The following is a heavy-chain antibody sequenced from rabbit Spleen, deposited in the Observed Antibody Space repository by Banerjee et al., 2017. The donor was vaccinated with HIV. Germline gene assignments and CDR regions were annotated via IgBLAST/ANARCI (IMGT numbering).Heavy chain of an antibody. J-gene: IGHJ6*01. V-gene: IGHV1S40*01. D-gene: IGHD1-1*01. Sequence: QSLEESGGDLVKPGASLTLTCTASGFSFSSSYYMCWVRQAPGKGPEWIVCIYGGGSGSTYYASWAKGRFTISKTSSTTVTLQMTSLTAADTATYFCARDTSSSFSSYGMDLWGQGTLVTVS. CDR2: IYGGGSGST. CDR1: GFSFSSSYY. CDR3: ARDTSSSFSSYGMDL.